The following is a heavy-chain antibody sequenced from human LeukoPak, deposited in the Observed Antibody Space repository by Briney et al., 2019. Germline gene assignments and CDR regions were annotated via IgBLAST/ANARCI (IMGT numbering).Heavy chain of an antibody. J-gene: IGHJ1*01. D-gene: IGHD6-25*01. CDR1: GGSISSYY. V-gene: IGHV4-59*01. Sequence: SETLSLTCTVSGGSISSYYWSWIRQPPGKGPEWIGYIYYSGSTNYNPSLKSRVTISVDTSKNQFSLKLSSVTAADTAVYYCARTAAGYFQHWGQGTLVTVSS. CDR3: ARTAAGYFQH. CDR2: IYYSGST.